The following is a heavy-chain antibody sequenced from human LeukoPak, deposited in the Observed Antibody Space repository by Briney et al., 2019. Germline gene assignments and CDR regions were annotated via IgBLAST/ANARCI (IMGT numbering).Heavy chain of an antibody. CDR1: GFTFDDYG. CDR3: ARDILTGSLFYMDV. CDR2: INWNGGST. V-gene: IGHV3-20*04. Sequence: GGSLRLSCAASGFTFDDYGMSWVRQAPGKGLEWVSGINWNGGSTGYADSVKGRFTISRDNAKNSLYLQMNSLRAEDTAVYYCARDILTGSLFYMDVWGKGTTVTISS. J-gene: IGHJ6*03. D-gene: IGHD3-9*01.